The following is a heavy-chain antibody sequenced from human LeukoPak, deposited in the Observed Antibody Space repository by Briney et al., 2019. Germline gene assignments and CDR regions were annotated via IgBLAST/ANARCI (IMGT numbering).Heavy chain of an antibody. Sequence: GASVKVSCKASGYTFTGYYMHWVRQAPGQGLEWMGWINPNSGGTNYAQKLQGRVTMTTDTSTSTAYMELRSLRSDDTAVYYCARDHEEDWLAEEYYYYMDVWGRGTTVTISS. CDR1: GYTFTGYY. V-gene: IGHV1-2*02. D-gene: IGHD3/OR15-3a*01. CDR3: ARDHEEDWLAEEYYYYMDV. J-gene: IGHJ6*03. CDR2: INPNSGGT.